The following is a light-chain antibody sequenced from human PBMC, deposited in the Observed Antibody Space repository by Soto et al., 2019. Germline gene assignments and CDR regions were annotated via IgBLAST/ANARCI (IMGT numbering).Light chain of an antibody. CDR1: QSVSSY. CDR3: QQYNDWVT. CDR2: GAS. V-gene: IGKV3-15*01. J-gene: IGKJ4*01. Sequence: ENVLTQSPGTLSLSPGERATLSCRAGQSVSSYLAWYQQKPGQAPRLLIYGASTRATGIPARFSGSGSGTEFTLTISILQSEDFAVYYCQQYNDWVTFGGGTKVDIK.